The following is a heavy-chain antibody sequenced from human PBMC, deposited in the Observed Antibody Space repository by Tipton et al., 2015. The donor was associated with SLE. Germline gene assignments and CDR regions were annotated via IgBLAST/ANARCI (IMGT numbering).Heavy chain of an antibody. CDR2: IYPGDSDT. J-gene: IGHJ3*02. CDR3: ARSSVLLWFGELLPDAFDI. CDR1: GYSFTSYW. D-gene: IGHD3-10*01. V-gene: IGHV5-51*01. Sequence: QLVQSGAEVKKPGESLKISCKGSGYSFTSYWIGWVRQMPGKGLEWMGIIYPGDSDTRYSPSFQGQVTISADKSISTAYLQWSSLKASDTAMYYCARSSVLLWFGELLPDAFDIWGQGTMVTVSS.